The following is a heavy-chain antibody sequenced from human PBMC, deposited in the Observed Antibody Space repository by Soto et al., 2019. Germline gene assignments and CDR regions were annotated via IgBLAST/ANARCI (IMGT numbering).Heavy chain of an antibody. CDR1: GGTFGSYA. D-gene: IGHD3-22*01. CDR2: IIPIFGTA. CDR3: ARDIRNYYDSSGYSAFDY. V-gene: IGHV1-69*13. Sequence: SVKVSCKASGGTFGSYAISWLRQAPGQGLEWMGGIIPIFGTANYAQKFQGRVTITADESTSTAYMELSSLRSEDTAVYYCARDIRNYYDSSGYSAFDYWGQGTLVTVSS. J-gene: IGHJ4*02.